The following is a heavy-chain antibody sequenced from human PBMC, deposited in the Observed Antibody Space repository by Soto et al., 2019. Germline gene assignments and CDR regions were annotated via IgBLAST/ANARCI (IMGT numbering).Heavy chain of an antibody. CDR3: AKDQLDYYGSGSVI. CDR2: ISYDGSNK. Sequence: LRLSCAASGFTFSSYGMHWVRQAPGKGLEWVAVISYDGSNKYYADSVKGRFTISRDNSKNTLYLQMNSLRAEDTAVYYCAKDQLDYYGSGSVIWGQGTMVTVSS. V-gene: IGHV3-30*18. J-gene: IGHJ3*02. CDR1: GFTFSSYG. D-gene: IGHD3-10*01.